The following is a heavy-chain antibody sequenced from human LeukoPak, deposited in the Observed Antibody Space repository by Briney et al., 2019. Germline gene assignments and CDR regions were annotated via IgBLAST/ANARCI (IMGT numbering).Heavy chain of an antibody. CDR2: IISDGSST. CDR1: GFSFSNYW. V-gene: IGHV3-74*01. Sequence: PGGSLRLSCAASGFSFSNYWMHWVRQTPGKGLVWVSRIISDGSSTSYADSVKGRFTISRDNAKNTLYLQMNSLRAEDMAVYYCARDGSLPDYWGQGTLVTVSS. J-gene: IGHJ4*02. CDR3: ARDGSLPDY.